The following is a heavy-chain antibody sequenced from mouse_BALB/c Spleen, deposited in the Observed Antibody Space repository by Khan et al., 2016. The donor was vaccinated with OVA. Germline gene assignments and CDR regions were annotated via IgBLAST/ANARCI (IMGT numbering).Heavy chain of an antibody. D-gene: IGHD1-1*01. V-gene: IGHV2-6-7*01. CDR2: IWGDGST. CDR3: ARDRYYYGRGLAY. CDR1: GFSLTGYG. J-gene: IGHJ3*01. Sequence: QVQLKQSGPGLVAPSQSLSITCTVSGFSLTGYGVNWVRQPPGKGLEWLGMIWGDGSTDYNSALKSRLSISKDNSKNQAFLKMNSLQTDDTARYYCARDRYYYGRGLAYWGQGTLVTVSA.